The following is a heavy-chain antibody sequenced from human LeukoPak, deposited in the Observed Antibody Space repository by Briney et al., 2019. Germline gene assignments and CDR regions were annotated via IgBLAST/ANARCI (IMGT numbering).Heavy chain of an antibody. Sequence: PSETLSLTCTVSGYSISSGYYWGWIRQPPGKGLEWIGSIYHSGSTYYNPSLKSRVTISVDTSKNQFSLKLSSVTAADTAVYYCARGGDGYTYDAFDIWGQGTMVTVSS. V-gene: IGHV4-38-2*02. J-gene: IGHJ3*02. D-gene: IGHD5-18*01. CDR2: IYHSGST. CDR1: GYSISSGYY. CDR3: ARGGDGYTYDAFDI.